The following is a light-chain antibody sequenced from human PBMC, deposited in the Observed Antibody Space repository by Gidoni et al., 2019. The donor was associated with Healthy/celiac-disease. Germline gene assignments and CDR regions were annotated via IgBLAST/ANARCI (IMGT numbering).Light chain of an antibody. J-gene: IGKJ4*01. CDR2: WAS. CDR1: QSVFYSSNNKND. CDR3: QQYYSTPLT. Sequence: VSLVECATINCKSSQSVFYSSNNKNDLAWYQQKPGQPPKLLIYWASTRGSGVPDRFSGSGSGTDFTLTISSLQAEDVAVYYCQQYYSTPLTFGGGTKVEIK. V-gene: IGKV4-1*01.